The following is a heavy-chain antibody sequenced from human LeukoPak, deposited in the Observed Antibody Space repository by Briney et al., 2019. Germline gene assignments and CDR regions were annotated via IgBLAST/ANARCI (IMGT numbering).Heavy chain of an antibody. Sequence: GGSLRLSCAASGFTFSSFAMSWVRQAPGKGLEWVSGISWNSGSIGYAESVKGRFTISRDNSKNTLYLQMNSLRAEDTAVYYCAKDRQVGYYGSGSYYNRFDYWGQGTLVTVSS. CDR2: ISWNSGSI. CDR1: GFTFSSFA. J-gene: IGHJ4*02. D-gene: IGHD3-10*01. V-gene: IGHV3-23*01. CDR3: AKDRQVGYYGSGSYYNRFDY.